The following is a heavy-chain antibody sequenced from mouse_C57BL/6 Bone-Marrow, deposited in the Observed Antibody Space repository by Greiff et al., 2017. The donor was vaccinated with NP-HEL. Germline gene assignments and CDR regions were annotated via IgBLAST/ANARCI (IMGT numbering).Heavy chain of an antibody. CDR3: ARHYGSRRYYYAMDY. Sequence: DVKLVESGGDLVKPGGSLKLSCAASGFTFSSYGMSWVRQTPDKRLEWVATISSGGSYTYYPDSVKGRFTISRDNAKNTLYLQMSSLKSEDTAMYYCARHYGSRRYYYAMDYWGQGTSVTVSS. CDR2: ISSGGSYT. V-gene: IGHV5-6*02. D-gene: IGHD1-1*01. J-gene: IGHJ4*01. CDR1: GFTFSSYG.